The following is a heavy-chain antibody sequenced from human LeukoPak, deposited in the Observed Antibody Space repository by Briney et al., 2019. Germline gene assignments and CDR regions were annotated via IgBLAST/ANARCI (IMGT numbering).Heavy chain of an antibody. CDR2: INHSGST. Sequence: KASETLSLTCAVYGGSSSGYYWSWIRQPPGKGLEWIGEINHSGSTNYNPSLKSRVTISVDTSKNQFSLKLSSVTAADTAVYYCARGKGYCSSTSCYWDAFDIWGQGAMVTVSS. D-gene: IGHD2-2*01. J-gene: IGHJ3*02. CDR1: GGSSSGYY. V-gene: IGHV4-34*01. CDR3: ARGKGYCSSTSCYWDAFDI.